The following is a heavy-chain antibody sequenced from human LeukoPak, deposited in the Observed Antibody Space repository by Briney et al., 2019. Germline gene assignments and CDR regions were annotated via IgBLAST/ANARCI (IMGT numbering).Heavy chain of an antibody. D-gene: IGHD1-26*01. CDR3: ARLHSGNFLGDT. CDR2: LYYSGSA. J-gene: IGHJ5*02. V-gene: IGHV4-39*01. Sequence: KASETLSLTCTVSGGSISGSTYYWGWIRQPPGKELEWIGSLYYSGSAYYNPSLKSRVTIFVDTSKNRFSLELTSVTAADTAVYYCARLHSGNFLGDTWGQGTLVTVSS. CDR1: GGSISGSTYY.